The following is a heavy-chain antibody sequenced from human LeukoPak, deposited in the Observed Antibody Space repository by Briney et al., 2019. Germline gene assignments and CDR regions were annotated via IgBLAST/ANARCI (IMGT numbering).Heavy chain of an antibody. CDR1: GFTFSGYA. Sequence: GTSLRLSCAASGFTFSGYAMHWVRQAPGKRLEWVAVISYDGSNKYYADSVKGRFTISRDSSKNMLYLQMNSLRAEDTAVYCCASIAVAGTGPFDYWGQGTLVTVSS. J-gene: IGHJ4*02. CDR3: ASIAVAGTGPFDY. V-gene: IGHV3-30-3*01. D-gene: IGHD6-19*01. CDR2: ISYDGSNK.